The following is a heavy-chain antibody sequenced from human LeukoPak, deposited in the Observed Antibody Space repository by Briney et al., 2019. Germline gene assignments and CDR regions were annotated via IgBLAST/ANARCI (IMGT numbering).Heavy chain of an antibody. V-gene: IGHV3-23*01. J-gene: IGHJ4*02. CDR3: AKESSGGWYFDY. Sequence: GGSLRLSCAASGVTFSSNVMIWVRQAPGKGLEWVSSIRASGGSTYYADSVKGRFTLSRDNSKNSLYLQMNSLRAEDTAVYYCAKESSGGWYFDYWGQETLVTVSS. D-gene: IGHD6-19*01. CDR2: IRASGGST. CDR1: GVTFSSNV.